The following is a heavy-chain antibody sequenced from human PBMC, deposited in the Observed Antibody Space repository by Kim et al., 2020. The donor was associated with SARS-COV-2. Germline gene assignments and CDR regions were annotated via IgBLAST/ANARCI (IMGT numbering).Heavy chain of an antibody. J-gene: IGHJ4*02. CDR1: GFSFGDYG. V-gene: IGHV3-9*01. CDR2: ISWNSARI. D-gene: IGHD4-17*01. CDR3: ATRPAYGDSYFDY. Sequence: GGSLRLSCAASGFSFGDYGMHWVRQAPGKGLEWVSGISWNSARIAYADSVKGRFTISRDNAKNSLYLQMNSLRTEDTALYYCATRPAYGDSYFDYWGQGT.